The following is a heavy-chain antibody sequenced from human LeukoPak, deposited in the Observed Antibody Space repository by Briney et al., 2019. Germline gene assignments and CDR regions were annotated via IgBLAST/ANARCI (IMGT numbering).Heavy chain of an antibody. D-gene: IGHD3-10*01. Sequence: ASVKVSCKASGYTFTSYYMHWVRQAPGQGLEWMGIINPSGVTTSYTQKFQGRVTMTRDMSTSTVYMELSSLRSDDTAVYYCARADLWFGESRAFDIWGQGTMVTVSS. V-gene: IGHV1-46*01. CDR3: ARADLWFGESRAFDI. CDR1: GYTFTSYY. CDR2: INPSGVTT. J-gene: IGHJ3*02.